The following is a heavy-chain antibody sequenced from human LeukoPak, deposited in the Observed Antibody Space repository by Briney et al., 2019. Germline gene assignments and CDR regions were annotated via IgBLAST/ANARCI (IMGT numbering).Heavy chain of an antibody. D-gene: IGHD3-22*01. Sequence: TGESLKFSCKGSGYSFTSYWIGWVRQMPGKGLEWMGIIYPGDSDTRYSPSFQGQVTISADKSISTAYLQWSSLKASDTAMYYCARFTYYYDSSGYYRTFDPWGQGTLVTVSS. CDR3: ARFTYYYDSSGYYRTFDP. V-gene: IGHV5-51*01. J-gene: IGHJ5*02. CDR2: IYPGDSDT. CDR1: GYSFTSYW.